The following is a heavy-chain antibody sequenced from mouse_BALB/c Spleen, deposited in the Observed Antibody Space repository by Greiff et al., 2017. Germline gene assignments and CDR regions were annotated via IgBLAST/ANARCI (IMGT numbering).Heavy chain of an antibody. CDR2: ICYSGST. V-gene: IGHV3-2*02. CDR1: GYSITSDYA. Sequence: ESGPGLVKPSQSLSLTCTVTGYSITSDYAWNWIRQFPGNKLEWMGYICYSGSTSYNPSLKSRISITRDTSKNQFFLQLNSVTTEDTATYYCARENSWFAYWGQGTLVTVSA. J-gene: IGHJ3*01. CDR3: ARENSWFAY.